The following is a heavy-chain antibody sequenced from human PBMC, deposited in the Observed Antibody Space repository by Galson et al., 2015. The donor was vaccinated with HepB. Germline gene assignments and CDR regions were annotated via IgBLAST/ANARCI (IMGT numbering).Heavy chain of an antibody. CDR2: IYYSGST. V-gene: IGHV4-39*01. D-gene: IGHD3-22*01. Sequence: SETLSLTCTVSGGSISSSSYYWGWIRQPPGKGLEWIGSIYYSGSTYYNPSLKSRVTISVDTSKNQFSLKLSSVTAADTAVYYCARHDPPRYYYDSSEHEPKGDDYWGQGTLVTVSS. CDR1: GGSISSSSYY. CDR3: ARHDPPRYYYDSSEHEPKGDDY. J-gene: IGHJ4*02.